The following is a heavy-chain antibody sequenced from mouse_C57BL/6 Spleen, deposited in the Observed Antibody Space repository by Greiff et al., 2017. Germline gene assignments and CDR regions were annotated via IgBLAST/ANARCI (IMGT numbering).Heavy chain of an antibody. CDR2: IYPGDGDT. J-gene: IGHJ2*01. Sequence: QVQLKESGPELVKPGASVKISCKASGYAFSSSWMNWVKQRPGKGLEWIGRIYPGDGDTNYNGKFKGKATLTADKSSSTAYMQLSSLTSEDSAVYFCARRGENCFDYWGQGTTRTVSS. V-gene: IGHV1-82*01. CDR3: ARRGENCFDY. CDR1: GYAFSSSW.